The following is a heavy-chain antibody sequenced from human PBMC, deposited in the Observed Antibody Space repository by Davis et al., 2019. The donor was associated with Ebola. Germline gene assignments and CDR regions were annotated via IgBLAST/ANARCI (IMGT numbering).Heavy chain of an antibody. D-gene: IGHD2-15*01. CDR2: IIPILGIA. CDR3: AANDIVVVVAATDYYYYGMDV. Sequence: AASVKVSCKASGGTFSSYTISWVRQAPGQGLEWMGRIIPILGIANYAQKFQGRVTITADKSTSTAYMELSSLRSEDTAVYYCAANDIVVVVAATDYYYYGMDVWGQGTTVTVSS. CDR1: GGTFSSYT. V-gene: IGHV1-69*02. J-gene: IGHJ6*02.